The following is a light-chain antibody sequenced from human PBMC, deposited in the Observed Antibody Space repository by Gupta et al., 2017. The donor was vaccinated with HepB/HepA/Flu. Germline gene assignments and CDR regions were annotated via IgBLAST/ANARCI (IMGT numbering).Light chain of an antibody. CDR3: NSYTSSSTVV. CDR1: SSDVGAYNY. CDR2: DVS. V-gene: IGLV2-14*03. J-gene: IGLJ2*01. Sequence: QSALTQPPSVSGSPGQSIAISCTGTSSDVGAYNYVSWYQQHPGKAPKVIIYDVSNRPSGVSNRFSGSKSGNTASLIISGLQAEDEADYSCNSYTSSSTVVFGGGTKLTVL.